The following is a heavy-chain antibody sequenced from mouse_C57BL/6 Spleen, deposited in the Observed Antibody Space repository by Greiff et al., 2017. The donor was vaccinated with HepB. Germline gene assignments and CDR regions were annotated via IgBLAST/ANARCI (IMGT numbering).Heavy chain of an antibody. J-gene: IGHJ4*01. Sequence: EVKLVESGGGLVQPGGSLSLSCAASGFTFTDYYMSWVRQPPGKALEWLGFIRNKANGYTTEYSASVKGRFTISRDNSQSILYLQMNALRAEDSATYYCARYGYDGDYYAMDYWGQGTSVTVSS. D-gene: IGHD2-2*01. V-gene: IGHV7-3*01. CDR2: IRNKANGYTT. CDR3: ARYGYDGDYYAMDY. CDR1: GFTFTDYY.